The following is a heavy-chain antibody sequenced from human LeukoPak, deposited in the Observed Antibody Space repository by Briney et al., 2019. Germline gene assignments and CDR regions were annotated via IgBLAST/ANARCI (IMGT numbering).Heavy chain of an antibody. V-gene: IGHV4-38-2*02. CDR2: IYHGGRT. Sequence: SETLSLTCTVSGYSISSGYYWGWIRRTPGKGLEWIGYIYHGGRTDYNPSLKSGVTISVDTSKNQFSLKLSSVPAADTAVYYCARGCYDFWSGFRSPPTCYYMDVWGKGTTVTVSS. J-gene: IGHJ6*03. CDR1: GYSISSGYY. CDR3: ARGCYDFWSGFRSPPTCYYMDV. D-gene: IGHD3-3*01.